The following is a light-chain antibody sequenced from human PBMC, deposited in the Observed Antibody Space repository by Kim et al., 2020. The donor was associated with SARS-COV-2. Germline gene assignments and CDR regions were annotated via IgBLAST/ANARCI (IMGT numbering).Light chain of an antibody. V-gene: IGKV3-20*01. CDR1: QSLSSRY. CDR2: GAS. J-gene: IGKJ5*01. Sequence: SPGERATRSCRASQSLSSRYLAWYKQKPGQAPRLLIYGASSRATGIPDRFSGSGSGTDFTLTISRLEPEDFAVYYCQQYGSSPLTFGQGTRLDIK. CDR3: QQYGSSPLT.